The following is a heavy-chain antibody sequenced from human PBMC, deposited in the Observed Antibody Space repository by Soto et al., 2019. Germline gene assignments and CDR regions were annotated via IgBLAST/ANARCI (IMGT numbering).Heavy chain of an antibody. V-gene: IGHV3-23*01. CDR2: VSGSGGST. CDR3: AKPPDYNWNDY. J-gene: IGHJ4*02. CDR1: GFTFSSYA. D-gene: IGHD1-20*01. Sequence: GGSLRLSCAASGFTFSSYAMSWVRQAPGKGLEWISAVSGSGGSTYYADSVKGRFTISRDNSKDTLYLQMNNLRAEDTTVYYCAKPPDYNWNDYWGQGTLVTVSS.